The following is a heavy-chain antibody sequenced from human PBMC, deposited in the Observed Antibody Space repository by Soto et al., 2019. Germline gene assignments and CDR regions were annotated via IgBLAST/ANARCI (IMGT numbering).Heavy chain of an antibody. CDR1: GFSLSTSGVG. V-gene: IGHV2-5*02. J-gene: IGHJ6*02. Sequence: SGPTLVNPTQTLTLTCTFSGFSLSTSGVGVGWIRQPPGKALEWLALIYWDDDKRYSPSLKSRLTITKDTSKNQVVLTMTNMDPVDTATYYCARRGSYDILTGYYHYYYYYGMDVWGQGTTVTVSS. CDR3: ARRGSYDILTGYYHYYYYYGMDV. D-gene: IGHD3-9*01. CDR2: IYWDDDK.